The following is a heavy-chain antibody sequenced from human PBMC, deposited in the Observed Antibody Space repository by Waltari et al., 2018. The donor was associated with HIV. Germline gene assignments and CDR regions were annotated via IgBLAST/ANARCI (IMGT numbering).Heavy chain of an antibody. CDR3: ARGSGYSYGPFDY. J-gene: IGHJ4*02. Sequence: QVQLVESGGGVVQPGRSLRLSCAASGFTFSSYAMHWVRQAPGKGLEWVAVISYDGSNKYYADSVKGRFTISRDNSKNTLYLQMNSLRAEDTAVYYCARGSGYSYGPFDYWGQGTLVTVSS. CDR1: GFTFSSYA. D-gene: IGHD5-18*01. V-gene: IGHV3-30*04. CDR2: ISYDGSNK.